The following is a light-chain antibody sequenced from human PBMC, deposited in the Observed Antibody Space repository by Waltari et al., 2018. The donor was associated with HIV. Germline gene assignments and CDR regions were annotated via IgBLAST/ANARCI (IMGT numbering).Light chain of an antibody. CDR1: GSDVGGYNY. CDR3: SSYTSSSTSHV. V-gene: IGLV2-14*01. CDR2: EVS. Sequence: QSALTQPASVSGSPGQSVTISCTGNGSDVGGYNYASWYQQHPGKAPKLMIYEVSNRPSGVSNRFSGSKSGNTASLTISGLQAEDEADYYCSSYTSSSTSHVFGTGTKVTVL. J-gene: IGLJ1*01.